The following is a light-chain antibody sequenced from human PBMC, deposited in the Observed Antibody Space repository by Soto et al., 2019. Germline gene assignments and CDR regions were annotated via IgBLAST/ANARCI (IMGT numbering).Light chain of an antibody. V-gene: IGLV2-11*01. J-gene: IGLJ2*01. CDR2: DVT. Sequence: QSALTQPRSMSGSPGQSITISCTGSSRDVRGYNFVSWYQQHPGEAPKLILYDVTTRPSGVPDRISGSKSGSTAYLTISGLQAEDEADYYCCSYAGSFSWVFGGGTKVTVL. CDR3: CSYAGSFSWV. CDR1: SRDVRGYNF.